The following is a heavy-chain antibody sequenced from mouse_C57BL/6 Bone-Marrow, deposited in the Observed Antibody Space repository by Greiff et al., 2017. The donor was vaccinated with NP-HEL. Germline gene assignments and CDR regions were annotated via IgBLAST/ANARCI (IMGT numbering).Heavy chain of an antibody. J-gene: IGHJ3*01. D-gene: IGHD1-1*01. CDR2: INPSSGYT. Sequence: VQLVESGAELARPGASVKMSCKASGYTFTSYTMHWVKQRPGQGLEWIGYINPSSGYTKYNQKFKDKATLTADKSSSTAYMQLSSLTSEDSAVYYCARYGSSPRVLAYWGQGTLVTVSA. CDR1: GYTFTSYT. V-gene: IGHV1-4*01. CDR3: ARYGSSPRVLAY.